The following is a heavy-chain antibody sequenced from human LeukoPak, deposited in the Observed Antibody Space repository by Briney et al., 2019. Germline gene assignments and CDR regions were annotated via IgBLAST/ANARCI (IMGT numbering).Heavy chain of an antibody. J-gene: IGHJ3*02. CDR2: IFPIFATA. Sequence: SVKVSCKASGGTFSSYAISWVRQAPGQGLEWMGRIFPIFATANYAQKFQGRVTITADESTSTAYMELSSLRSEDTAVYYCARDLRRYCSGGSCADAFDIWGQGTMVTVSS. CDR3: ARDLRRYCSGGSCADAFDI. V-gene: IGHV1-69*13. D-gene: IGHD2-15*01. CDR1: GGTFSSYA.